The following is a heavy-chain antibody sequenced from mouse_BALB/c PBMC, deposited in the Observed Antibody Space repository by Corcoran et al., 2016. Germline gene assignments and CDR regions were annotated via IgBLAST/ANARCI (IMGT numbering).Heavy chain of an antibody. V-gene: IGHV1S136*01. J-gene: IGHJ4*01. CDR1: GYTFTSYV. D-gene: IGHD2-10*02. Sequence: EVQLQQSGPELVKPGASVKMSCKASGYTFTSYVMHWVKQKPGQGLEWIGYINPYNDGTKYNEKFKGKATLTSDKSYSTAYMELSSLTSEDSAVYYCALYGNYGEWAMDYWGQGTSVTVSS. CDR3: ALYGNYGEWAMDY. CDR2: INPYNDGT.